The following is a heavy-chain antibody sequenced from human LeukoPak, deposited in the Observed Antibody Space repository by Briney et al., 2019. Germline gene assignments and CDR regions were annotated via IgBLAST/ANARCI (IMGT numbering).Heavy chain of an antibody. CDR1: GFAFSSYG. V-gene: IGHV3-30*02. D-gene: IGHD5-18*01. J-gene: IGHJ4*02. Sequence: PGGSLRLSCAASGFAFSSYGMHWVRQAPGKGLEWVAFIRYDGSNKYYADSVKGRFTISRDNSKNTLYLQMNSLRAEDTAVYYCAKGRDTAMVTIDYWGQGNLVTVSS. CDR2: IRYDGSNK. CDR3: AKGRDTAMVTIDY.